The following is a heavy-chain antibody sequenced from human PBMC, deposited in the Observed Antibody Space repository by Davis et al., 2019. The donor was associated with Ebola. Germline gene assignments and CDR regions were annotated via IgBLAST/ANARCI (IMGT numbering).Heavy chain of an antibody. D-gene: IGHD4-17*01. V-gene: IGHV3-66*02. CDR1: GFTVSSNY. CDR3: ARDETTVTLYYYYYYGMDV. Sequence: PGGSLRLSCAASGFTVSSNYMSWVRQAPGKGLEWVSAISGSGGSTYYADSVKGRFTISRDNSKNTLYLQMNSLRAEDTAVYYCARDETTVTLYYYYYYGMDVWGQGTTVTVSS. CDR2: ISGSGGST. J-gene: IGHJ6*02.